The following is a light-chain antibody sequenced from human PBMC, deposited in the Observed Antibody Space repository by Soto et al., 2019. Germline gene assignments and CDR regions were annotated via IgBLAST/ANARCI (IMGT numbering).Light chain of an antibody. CDR2: DAS. CDR3: QQRSNLWT. Sequence: EIVLTQSPSTLSWSAGERATLSCRASQSVSSYLAWYQQKPGQAPRLLIYDASNRATGIPARFSGSGSGTDFTLTISSLEPEDFAVYYCQQRSNLWTFGQGTKVDIK. J-gene: IGKJ1*01. CDR1: QSVSSY. V-gene: IGKV3-11*01.